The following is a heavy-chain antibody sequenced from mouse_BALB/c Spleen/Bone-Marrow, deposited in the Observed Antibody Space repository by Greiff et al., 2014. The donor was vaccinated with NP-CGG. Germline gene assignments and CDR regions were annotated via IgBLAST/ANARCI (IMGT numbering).Heavy chain of an antibody. V-gene: IGHV1-5*01. CDR1: GYTFSNYW. Sequence: EVQLVESGTVLARPGAAVKMSCKASGYTFSNYWMHWVKQRPGQGLEWIGTIYPGNSDTTYNQKFKGKAKLTAVTSTSTAYMELSSLTNEDSAVYYCTTLARSDFDYWGQGTTLTGSS. D-gene: IGHD3-1*01. CDR3: TTLARSDFDY. J-gene: IGHJ2*01. CDR2: IYPGNSDT.